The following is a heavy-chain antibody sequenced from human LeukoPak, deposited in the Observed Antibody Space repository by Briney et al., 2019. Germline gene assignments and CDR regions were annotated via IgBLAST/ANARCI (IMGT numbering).Heavy chain of an antibody. CDR1: GGSISSGSYY. V-gene: IGHV4-61*02. J-gene: IGHJ5*02. CDR2: IYTSGST. Sequence: SETLSLTCTVSGGSISSGSYYWSWIRQPAGKGLEWIGRIYTSGSTNYNPSLKSRVTISVDTSKNQFSLKLSSVTAADTAVYYCARRYCSSTSCYNSLSWFDPWGQGTLVTVSS. D-gene: IGHD2-2*02. CDR3: ARRYCSSTSCYNSLSWFDP.